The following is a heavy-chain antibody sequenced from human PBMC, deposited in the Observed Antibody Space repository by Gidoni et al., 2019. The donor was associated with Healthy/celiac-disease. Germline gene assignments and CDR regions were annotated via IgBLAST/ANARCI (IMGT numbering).Heavy chain of an antibody. V-gene: IGHV1-69*01. CDR3: AKSYYDSSGYSEFDY. J-gene: IGHJ4*02. CDR2: IIPIFGTA. D-gene: IGHD3-22*01. CDR1: GGPFSSYA. Sequence: QVQLVQSGAEVKKPGSSVKVSCKASGGPFSSYAISWVRQAPGQGLEWMGGIIPIFGTANYAQKFQGRVTITADESTSTAYMELSSLRSEDTAVYYCAKSYYDSSGYSEFDYWGQGTLVTVSS.